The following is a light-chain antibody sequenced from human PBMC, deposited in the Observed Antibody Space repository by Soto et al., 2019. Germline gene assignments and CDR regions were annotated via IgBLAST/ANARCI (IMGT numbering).Light chain of an antibody. CDR3: QQYYSTVS. V-gene: IGKV4-1*01. CDR2: WAS. CDR1: QTVLYSSNNKNY. Sequence: DIVMTQSPDSLAVSLGERATINCKSSQTVLYSSNNKNYLAWYQQKPGQPPKVLIYWASTRESGVPDRFSGSESGTDFTLTISSLQAEDVAVYYCQQYYSTVSFGGGTKVEIK. J-gene: IGKJ4*01.